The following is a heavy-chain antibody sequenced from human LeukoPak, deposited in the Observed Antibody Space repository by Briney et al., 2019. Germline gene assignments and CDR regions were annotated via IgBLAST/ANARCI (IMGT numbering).Heavy chain of an antibody. CDR1: GYSFTSYW. J-gene: IGHJ4*02. V-gene: IGHV5-51*01. CDR3: ARHRGYGDYTSAIDY. Sequence: HGESLKISCKGSGYSFTSYWIGWVRQMPGKGLEWMGIIYPGDSDTRYSPSFQGQVTISADKSISTAYLQWSSLKASDTAMYYCARHRGYGDYTSAIDYWGQGTLVTVSS. CDR2: IYPGDSDT. D-gene: IGHD4-17*01.